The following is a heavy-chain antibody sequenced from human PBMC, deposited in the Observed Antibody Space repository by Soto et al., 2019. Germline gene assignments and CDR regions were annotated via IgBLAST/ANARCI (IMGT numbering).Heavy chain of an antibody. J-gene: IGHJ6*02. CDR1: GGTFSSYA. CDR3: ARGGVYGTAMPKDYYGMDV. V-gene: IGHV1-69*13. Sequence: SVKVSCKASGGTFSSYAISWVRQAPGQGLEWMGGIIPIFGTANYAQKFQGRVTITADESTSTAYMELSSLRSEDTAVYYCARGGVYGTAMPKDYYGMDVWGQGTTVTVSS. D-gene: IGHD5-18*01. CDR2: IIPIFGTA.